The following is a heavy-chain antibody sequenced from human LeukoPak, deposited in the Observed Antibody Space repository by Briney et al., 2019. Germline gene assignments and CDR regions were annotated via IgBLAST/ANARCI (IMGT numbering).Heavy chain of an antibody. V-gene: IGHV1-18*01. J-gene: IGHJ4*02. D-gene: IGHD6-19*01. CDR1: GYTFTSYG. CDR2: ISAYNGNT. CDR3: ARDRSSGTIVDY. Sequence: ASVKVSCKASGYTFTSYGISWVRQAPGQGLEWMGWISAYNGNTNYAQKLQGRVTMTTDTSTSTAYMELRSLRSDDTAMYYCARDRSSGTIVDYWGQGTLVTVSS.